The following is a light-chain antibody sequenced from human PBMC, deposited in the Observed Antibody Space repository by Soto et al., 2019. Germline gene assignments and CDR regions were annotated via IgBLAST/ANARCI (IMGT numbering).Light chain of an antibody. CDR2: GAS. CDR1: QSIHTN. V-gene: IGKV3-15*01. CDR3: QQYNNWPRT. J-gene: IGKJ1*01. Sequence: ETVMTQSAATLSVSPGERATLSCRASQSIHTNLAWYQQKPGQAPRLLIYGASTRVTGIPTRFSGSGSGTEFTLAISSLQSEEFAVYYCQQYNNWPRTFGQGTKVEIK.